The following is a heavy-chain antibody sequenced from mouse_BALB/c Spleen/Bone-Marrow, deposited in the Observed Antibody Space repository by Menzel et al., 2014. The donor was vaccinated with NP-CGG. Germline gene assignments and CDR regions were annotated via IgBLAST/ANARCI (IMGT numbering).Heavy chain of an antibody. CDR3: ATYDGYCFDY. J-gene: IGHJ2*01. CDR2: ISYSGNT. D-gene: IGHD2-3*01. CDR1: GDSITSGY. V-gene: IGHV3-8*02. Sequence: EVQLVESGPSHVKPSQTLSLTCSVTGDSITSGYWNWIRKFPGNKLEYMGYISYSGNTYYNPSLKSRISITRDTSKNQYYPQLKSVTTEDTATYYCATYDGYCFDYWGQGTTLTVSS.